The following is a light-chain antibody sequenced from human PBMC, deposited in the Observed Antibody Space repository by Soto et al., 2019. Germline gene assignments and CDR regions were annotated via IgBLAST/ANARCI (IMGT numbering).Light chain of an antibody. CDR2: SAS. CDR3: QKFNNYPLT. Sequence: DIQLTQSPSLLSASEGDRVTITCRASQDIHVCLAWYQHKPGKAPRLLIDSASTLQSGVPSRFSGSRSGTEFTLTISSLQPEAIATYYCQKFNNYPLTFGPGTKVDIK. J-gene: IGKJ3*01. V-gene: IGKV1-9*01. CDR1: QDIHVC.